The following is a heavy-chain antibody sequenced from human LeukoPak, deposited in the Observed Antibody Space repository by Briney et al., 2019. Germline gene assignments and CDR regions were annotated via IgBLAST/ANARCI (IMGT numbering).Heavy chain of an antibody. CDR2: ISSISSYI. V-gene: IGHV3-21*01. CDR1: GFTFSSYS. D-gene: IGHD2-15*01. CDR3: ARRVVVAATEDYYYYMDV. Sequence: PGGSLRLSCAASGFTFSSYSVNWVRQAPGKGLEWVSSISSISSYIYYADSVKGRFTISRDNAGNSLYLQMNSLRAEDTAVYYCARRVVVAATEDYYYYMDVWGRGTTVTVSS. J-gene: IGHJ6*03.